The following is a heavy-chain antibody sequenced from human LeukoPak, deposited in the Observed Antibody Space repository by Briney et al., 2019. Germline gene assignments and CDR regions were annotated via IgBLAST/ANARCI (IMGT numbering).Heavy chain of an antibody. CDR2: IYTSGST. Sequence: PSETLSLTCTVSGGSISSYYWSWIRQPPGKGLEWIGYIYTSGSTNYNPSLKSRVTISVDTSKNQFSLKLSSVTAADTAVYYCARRLSYHDSSGYYASAWFDPWGQGTLVTVSS. CDR3: ARRLSYHDSSGYYASAWFDP. V-gene: IGHV4-4*09. D-gene: IGHD3-22*01. CDR1: GGSISSYY. J-gene: IGHJ5*02.